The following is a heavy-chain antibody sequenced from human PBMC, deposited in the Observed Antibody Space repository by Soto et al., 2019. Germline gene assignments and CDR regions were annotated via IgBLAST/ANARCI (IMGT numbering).Heavy chain of an antibody. V-gene: IGHV3-13*05. Sequence: VGSLRLSCAASGFTFSSYDMHWVRQATGKGLEWVSAIGTAGDPYYPGSVKGRFTISRENAKNSLYLQMNSLRAGDTAVYYCARGGNSSGYYYGYYYYGMDVWGQGTTVTVSS. J-gene: IGHJ6*01. CDR3: ARGGNSSGYYYGYYYYGMDV. D-gene: IGHD3-22*01. CDR1: GFTFSSYD. CDR2: IGTAGDP.